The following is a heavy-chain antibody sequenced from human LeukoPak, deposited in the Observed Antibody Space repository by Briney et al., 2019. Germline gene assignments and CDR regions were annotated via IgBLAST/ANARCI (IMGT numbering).Heavy chain of an antibody. D-gene: IGHD2-15*01. J-gene: IGHJ4*02. Sequence: PSETLSLTCTVSGGSISSRSYYWGWVRQPPGKGLEWIGSIYHSGSTYYNPSLRSRVTISVDTSKNQFSLKLSSVTAADTAVYYCAGMGICGGGSCYPFDYWGQGTLVTVSS. CDR3: AGMGICGGGSCYPFDY. CDR2: IYHSGST. V-gene: IGHV4-39*01. CDR1: GGSISSRSYY.